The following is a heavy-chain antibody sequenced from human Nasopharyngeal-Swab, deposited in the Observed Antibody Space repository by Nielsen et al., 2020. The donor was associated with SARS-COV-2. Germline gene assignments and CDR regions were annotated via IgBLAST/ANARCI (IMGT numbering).Heavy chain of an antibody. CDR1: GFSFSEYY. CDR3: ARLKYDFWNGPPEDY. Sequence: GGSLRLSCAASGFSFSEYYMSWIRQAPGKGLEWISDISSSGSITHYADSMKGRFTISRDNAKNSLYLQMNSLRAEDTAVYYCARLKYDFWNGPPEDYWGQGTLVTVSS. CDR2: ISSSGSIT. J-gene: IGHJ4*02. D-gene: IGHD3-3*01. V-gene: IGHV3-11*04.